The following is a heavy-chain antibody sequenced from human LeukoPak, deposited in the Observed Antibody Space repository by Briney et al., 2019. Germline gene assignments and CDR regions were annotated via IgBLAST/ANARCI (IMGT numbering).Heavy chain of an antibody. CDR3: ARGSLVRGVYHDAFDI. CDR2: IYHSGST. V-gene: IGHV4-4*02. Sequence: SGTLSLTCAVSSGSIRSTNWWNWVRQPPGKGLEWIGEIYHSGSTNYNPSLKSRVTISVDKSKNEFSLKLSSATAADTAVYYCARGSLVRGVYHDAFDIWGQGTMVTVSS. CDR1: SGSIRSTNW. D-gene: IGHD3-10*01. J-gene: IGHJ3*02.